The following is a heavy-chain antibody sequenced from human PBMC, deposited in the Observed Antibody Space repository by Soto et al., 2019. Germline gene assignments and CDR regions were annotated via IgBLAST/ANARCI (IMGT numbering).Heavy chain of an antibody. J-gene: IGHJ5*02. V-gene: IGHV4-34*01. Sequence: LXLTCVVYRGSFSCYQWNWIRQSPGQGLEWIGEINHSGTTKYNPSLESRINLSVDTSKKQFSLKMFSVTAADTAIYYCARGWRFDPWGQGTQVTVSS. CDR2: INHSGTT. D-gene: IGHD1-1*01. CDR1: RGSFSCYQ. CDR3: ARGWRFDP.